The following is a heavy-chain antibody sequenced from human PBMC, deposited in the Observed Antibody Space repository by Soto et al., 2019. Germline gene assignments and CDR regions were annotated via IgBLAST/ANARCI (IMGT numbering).Heavy chain of an antibody. V-gene: IGHV4-59*08. D-gene: IGHD5-18*01. CDR2: IYYSGST. CDR3: ARAVDTAMVTR. Sequence: SETLSLTCTVSGGSISSYYWSWIRQPPGKGLEWIGYIYYSGSTNYNPSLKSRVTISVDTSKNQFSLKLGSVTAADTAVHYCARAVDTAMVTRWGQGTLVNVSS. J-gene: IGHJ4*02. CDR1: GGSISSYY.